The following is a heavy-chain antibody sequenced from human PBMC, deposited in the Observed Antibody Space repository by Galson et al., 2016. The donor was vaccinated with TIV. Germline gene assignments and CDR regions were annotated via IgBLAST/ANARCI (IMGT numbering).Heavy chain of an antibody. J-gene: IGHJ3*01. D-gene: IGHD3-22*01. Sequence: LRLSCAASGFTFSSYAMTWVRQAPGKGLEWVSVIYGGESTYYADSVKGRFTISRDNSKNTLFLQMNSLTAEDTAVYYCAKDMTTIIDRAVSSYDALHVWGQGTMVTVSS. CDR3: AKDMTTIIDRAVSSYDALHV. CDR2: IYGGEST. CDR1: GFTFSSYA. V-gene: IGHV3-23*03.